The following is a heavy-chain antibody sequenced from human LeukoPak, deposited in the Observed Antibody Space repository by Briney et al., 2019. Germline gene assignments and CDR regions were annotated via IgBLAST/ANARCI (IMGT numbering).Heavy chain of an antibody. CDR1: GGSFSGYY. J-gene: IGHJ6*03. V-gene: IGHV4-59*12. Sequence: SETLSLTCAVYGGSFSGYYWSWIRQPPGKGLEWIGYIYYSGSTNYNPSLKSRVTISVDTSKNQFSLKLSSVTAAGTAVYYCARDRGDGWYYYYMDVWGKGTTVTISS. CDR2: IYYSGST. CDR3: ARDRGDGWYYYYMDV. D-gene: IGHD2-15*01.